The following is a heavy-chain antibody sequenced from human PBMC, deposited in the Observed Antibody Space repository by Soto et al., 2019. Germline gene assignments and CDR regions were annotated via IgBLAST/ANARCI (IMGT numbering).Heavy chain of an antibody. CDR2: INPSDGTT. Sequence: QGHLVQSGAEGKRPGASVRVSCESSGYMFTSYFIHWVRQAPGQGLEWVGVINPSDGTTTYAQKFQARITMTRDTSTTTVDMELSSLRSEDTAVYYCARDKDSSARPRAEFDYWGQGTLITVSS. CDR3: ARDKDSSARPRAEFDY. D-gene: IGHD6-19*01. CDR1: GYMFTSYF. J-gene: IGHJ4*02. V-gene: IGHV1-46*01.